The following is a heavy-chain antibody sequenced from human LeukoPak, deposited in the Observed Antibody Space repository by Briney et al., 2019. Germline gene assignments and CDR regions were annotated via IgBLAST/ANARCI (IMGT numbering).Heavy chain of an antibody. D-gene: IGHD1-26*01. CDR3: ARGTVGATSLDY. J-gene: IGHJ4*02. V-gene: IGHV4-4*02. Sequence: SETLSLTCAVSGFSISSSNWWHWVRQPPGKGLEWIGEINHSGSTNYNPSLKSRVTISVDTSKNQFSLKLSSVTAADTAVYYCARGTVGATSLDYWGQGTLVTVSS. CDR2: INHSGST. CDR1: GFSISSSNW.